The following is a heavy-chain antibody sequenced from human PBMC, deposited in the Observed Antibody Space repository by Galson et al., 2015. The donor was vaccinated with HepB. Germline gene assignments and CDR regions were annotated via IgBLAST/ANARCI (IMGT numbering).Heavy chain of an antibody. CDR1: GFTFSSYA. V-gene: IGHV3-30*04. J-gene: IGHJ4*02. D-gene: IGHD4-17*01. Sequence: SLRLSCAASGFTFSSYAMHWVRQAPGKGLEWVAVISYDGSNKYYADSVQGRFTISRDNSKNTLYLQMNSLRAEDTAVYYCARTLTTVTAYFDYWGQGTLVTVSS. CDR3: ARTLTTVTAYFDY. CDR2: ISYDGSNK.